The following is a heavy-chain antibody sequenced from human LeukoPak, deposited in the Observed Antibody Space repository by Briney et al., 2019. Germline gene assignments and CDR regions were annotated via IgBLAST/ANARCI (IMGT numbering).Heavy chain of an antibody. D-gene: IGHD3-3*01. CDR2: MNPNSGNT. CDR3: ARGVLTIWSGSYWYFDL. Sequence: GASVKVSCKASGYTFTSYDINWVRQATGQGLEWMGWMNPNSGNTGYAQKFQGRVTMTRNTSISTAYMELSSLRSEDTAVYYCARGVLTIWSGSYWYFDLWGRGTLVTASS. V-gene: IGHV1-8*01. J-gene: IGHJ2*01. CDR1: GYTFTSYD.